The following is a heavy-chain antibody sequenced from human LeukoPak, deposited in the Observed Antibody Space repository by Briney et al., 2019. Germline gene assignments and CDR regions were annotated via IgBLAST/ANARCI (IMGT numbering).Heavy chain of an antibody. J-gene: IGHJ4*02. CDR1: GFTFSSYE. V-gene: IGHV3-48*03. CDR3: ARVHYNTAMVDIAY. CDR2: ISSSGSTI. D-gene: IGHD5-18*01. Sequence: PGGSLRLSCAASGFTFSSYEMHWVRQAPGKGLEWISYISSSGSTIYYADSVKGRFTISRDNGKTSLYLQMNSLRAEDTAVYYCARVHYNTAMVDIAYWGQGTLVTVSS.